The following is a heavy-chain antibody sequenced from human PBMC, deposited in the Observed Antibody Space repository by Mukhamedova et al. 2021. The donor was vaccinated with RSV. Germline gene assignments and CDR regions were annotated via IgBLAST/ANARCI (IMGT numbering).Heavy chain of an antibody. CDR2: ISYDGSNK. CDR3: ARTKKYSSSWYFGPAEYVQH. D-gene: IGHD6-13*01. J-gene: IGHJ1*01. V-gene: IGHV3-30*04. Sequence: VRQAPGKGLEWVAVISYDGSNKYYADSVKGRFTISRDNSKNTLYLQMNSLRAEDTAVYYCARTKKYSSSWYFGPAEYVQHWGQDTL.